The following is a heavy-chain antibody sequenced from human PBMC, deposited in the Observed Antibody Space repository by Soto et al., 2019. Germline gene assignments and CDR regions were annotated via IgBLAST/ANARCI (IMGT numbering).Heavy chain of an antibody. Sequence: QITLKESGPTLVKPTQTLTLTCTFSGFSLSSTRMAVGWIRQPPGKALVWLALIYWDDDKRYSPFLKSRLTITKDTSKNQVVLTMSNMDPVDTARYYCAHIVVAGLGYYFDYWGQGTLVTVSS. CDR3: AHIVVAGLGYYFDY. V-gene: IGHV2-5*02. CDR1: GFSLSSTRMA. CDR2: IYWDDDK. J-gene: IGHJ4*02. D-gene: IGHD6-19*01.